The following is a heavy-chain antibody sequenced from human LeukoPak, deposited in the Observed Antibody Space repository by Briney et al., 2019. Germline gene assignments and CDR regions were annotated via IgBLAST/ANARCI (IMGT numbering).Heavy chain of an antibody. CDR1: GGSFSGYY. Sequence: ETLSLTCAVYGGSFSGYYWSWIRQPPGKGLEWIGEINHSGSNNYNPYLKSRVTISVDTSKNQFSLKLSSVTAADTAVYYCAIGGSYYDILTGYYSPKNWFDPWGQGTLVTVST. CDR3: AIGGSYYDILTGYYSPKNWFDP. V-gene: IGHV4-34*01. D-gene: IGHD3-9*01. J-gene: IGHJ5*02. CDR2: INHSGSN.